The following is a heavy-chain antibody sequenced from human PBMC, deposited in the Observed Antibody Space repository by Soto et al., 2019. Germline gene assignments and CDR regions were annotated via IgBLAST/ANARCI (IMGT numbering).Heavy chain of an antibody. CDR2: IYYSGST. D-gene: IGHD3-9*01. J-gene: IGHJ5*02. V-gene: IGHV4-39*01. CDR3: ARILRYFDRRRVGWFDP. CDR1: GGSISSSSYY. Sequence: QLQLQESGPGLVKPSETLSLTCTVSGGSISSSSYYWGWIRQPPGKGLEWIGSIYYSGSTYYNPSLKSRVTISVDTSKNQFSLKLSSVTAADTAVYYCARILRYFDRRRVGWFDPWGQGTLVTVSS.